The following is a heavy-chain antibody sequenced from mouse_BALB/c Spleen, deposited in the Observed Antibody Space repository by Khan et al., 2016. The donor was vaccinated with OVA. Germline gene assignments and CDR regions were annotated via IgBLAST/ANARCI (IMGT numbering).Heavy chain of an antibody. Sequence: QVQLQQSGAELVRPGTSVKVSCKASGYAFTDFLIEWLQQRPGQGLEWIGLINPGNGDTNYNEKFKGKATLTANKSSSTAYMQLSSLTSDDSAVYFCARGGYGSWAYWGQGTLVTVST. D-gene: IGHD1-1*02. J-gene: IGHJ3*01. CDR2: INPGNGDT. V-gene: IGHV1-54*01. CDR3: ARGGYGSWAY. CDR1: GYAFTDFL.